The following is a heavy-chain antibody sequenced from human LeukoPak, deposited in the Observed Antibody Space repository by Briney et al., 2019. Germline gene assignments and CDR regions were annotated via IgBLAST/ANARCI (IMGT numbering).Heavy chain of an antibody. CDR1: GCIFSSYA. CDR2: ISSNGGST. J-gene: IGHJ6*02. CDR3: ARGGLEFRPYGMDV. Sequence: GGSLRLSCAASGCIFSSYAMHWVRQAPGKGLEYVSAISSNGGSTYYANSVKGRFTISRDNSKNTLYLQMGSLRAEDMAVYYCARGGLEFRPYGMDVWGQGTMVTVSS. D-gene: IGHD3-10*01. V-gene: IGHV3-64*01.